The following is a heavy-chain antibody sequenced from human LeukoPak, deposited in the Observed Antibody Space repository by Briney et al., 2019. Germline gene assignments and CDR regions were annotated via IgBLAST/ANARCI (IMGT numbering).Heavy chain of an antibody. Sequence: GGSLRLSCAASGFTFSNSAMHWVRQAPGKGLEWVAVISYDGSDKYCADSVKGRFTISRDNSKNTLYLQMNSLRAEDTAVYYCAREGWEKDFDYWGQGTLVTVSS. J-gene: IGHJ4*02. CDR2: ISYDGSDK. CDR1: GFTFSNSA. D-gene: IGHD1-26*01. CDR3: AREGWEKDFDY. V-gene: IGHV3-30-3*01.